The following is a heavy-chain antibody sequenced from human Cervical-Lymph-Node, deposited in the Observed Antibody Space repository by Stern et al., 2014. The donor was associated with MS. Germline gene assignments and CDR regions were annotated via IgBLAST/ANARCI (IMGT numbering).Heavy chain of an antibody. CDR3: ARVNRVVVATNYYYGMDV. D-gene: IGHD2-21*01. V-gene: IGHV4-59*01. J-gene: IGHJ6*02. CDR1: GGSIGSYY. Sequence: QVQLQESGPGLVKPSEDLSLTCTVSGGSIGSYYWTWILQSPGEGPACIGYINDSGSAEYNPSLKRRVTISVDTSKNQLSLKLTSVTAADTAVYYCARVNRVVVATNYYYGMDVWGPGTTVTVSS. CDR2: INDSGSA.